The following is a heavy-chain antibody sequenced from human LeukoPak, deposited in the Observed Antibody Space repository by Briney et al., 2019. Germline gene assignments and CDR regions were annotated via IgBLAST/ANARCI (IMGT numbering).Heavy chain of an antibody. CDR3: AKEEVV. CDR2: ISGSSTYI. J-gene: IGHJ6*04. Sequence: GGSLRLSCAASGFTFSSYSMNWVRQAPGKGLEWVSSISGSSTYIYYTDSVKGRFTISRDNSRNTLYLQMNSLRAEDTAVYYCAKEEVVWGKGTTVTVSS. CDR1: GFTFSSYS. V-gene: IGHV3-21*04.